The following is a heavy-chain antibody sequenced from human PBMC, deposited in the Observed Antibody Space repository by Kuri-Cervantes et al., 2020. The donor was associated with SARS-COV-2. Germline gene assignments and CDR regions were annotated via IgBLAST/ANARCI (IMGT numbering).Heavy chain of an antibody. D-gene: IGHD6-13*01. Sequence: GGSLRLSCAASGFTFSSYWMSWVRQAPGKGLEWVAVISYDGSNKYYADSVKGRFTISRDNAKNSLYLQMNSLRAEDTALYHCARGALWIAAAGRSWYFDLWGRGTLVTVSS. J-gene: IGHJ2*01. V-gene: IGHV3-30-3*01. CDR2: ISYDGSNK. CDR1: GFTFSSYW. CDR3: ARGALWIAAAGRSWYFDL.